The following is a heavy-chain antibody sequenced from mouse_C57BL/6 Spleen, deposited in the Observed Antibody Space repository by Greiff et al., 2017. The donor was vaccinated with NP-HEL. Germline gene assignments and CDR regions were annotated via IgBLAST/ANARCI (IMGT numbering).Heavy chain of an antibody. Sequence: EVQLVESGAELVKPGASVKLSCTASGFNIKDYYMHWVKQRTEQGLEWIGRLDPEDGETKYAPKFQGKATITADTSSNTAYLQLSSLTSEDTAVYYCARPSANWDVHFDVWGTGTTVTVSS. J-gene: IGHJ1*03. CDR1: GFNIKDYY. CDR3: ARPSANWDVHFDV. CDR2: LDPEDGET. D-gene: IGHD4-1*01. V-gene: IGHV14-2*01.